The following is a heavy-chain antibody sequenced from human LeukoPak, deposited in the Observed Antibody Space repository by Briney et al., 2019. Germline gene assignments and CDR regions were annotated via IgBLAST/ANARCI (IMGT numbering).Heavy chain of an antibody. D-gene: IGHD2-8*01. J-gene: IGHJ4*01. CDR3: ARHDNVPVIRHGFDH. CDR1: GGSINNYY. CDR2: IYSSGVT. V-gene: IGHV4-59*08. Sequence: PSETLSLTCSVSGGSINNYYWSWIRQPPGKGLEWLGYIYSSGVTNYNPSLQSRLTISLDTSKNQFSLRVNSVTAADTAIYYCARHDNVPVIRHGFDHWGHGTLSPSPQ.